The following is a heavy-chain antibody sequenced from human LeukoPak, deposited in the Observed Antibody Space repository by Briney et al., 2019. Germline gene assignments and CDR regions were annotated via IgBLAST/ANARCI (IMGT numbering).Heavy chain of an antibody. V-gene: IGHV1-2*02. Sequence: GASVKVSCKASGYTFTGYYIHWVRQAPGQGPEWMGWINPNSGDTNYAQKFQGRVTMARDTSISTAYMELSRLRSDDTAVYYCARKYDFWSGYYWWGQGTLATVSS. CDR1: GYTFTGYY. CDR3: ARKYDFWSGYYW. J-gene: IGHJ4*02. CDR2: INPNSGDT. D-gene: IGHD3-3*01.